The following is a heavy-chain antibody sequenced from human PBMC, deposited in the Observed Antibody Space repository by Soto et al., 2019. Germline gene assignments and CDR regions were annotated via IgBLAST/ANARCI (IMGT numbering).Heavy chain of an antibody. D-gene: IGHD2-15*01. J-gene: IGHJ5*02. CDR2: IYHSGST. CDR3: ARDRGHYCSGGSCPFDP. CDR1: GGSISSSNW. Sequence: SETLSLTCAVSGGSISSSNWWSWVRQPPGKGLEWIGEIYHSGSTNYNPSLKSRVTISVDKSKNQFSLKLSSVTAADTAVYYCARDRGHYCSGGSCPFDPWGQGTLVTVSS. V-gene: IGHV4-4*02.